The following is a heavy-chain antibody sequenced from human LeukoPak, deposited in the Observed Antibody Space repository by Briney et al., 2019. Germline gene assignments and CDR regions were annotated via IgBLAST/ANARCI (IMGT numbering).Heavy chain of an antibody. CDR3: ARESGKFDY. CDR1: GLPLGDFA. J-gene: IGHJ4*02. Sequence: GGSLRLSCVASGLPLGDFAMHWVRQAPGQGLEWFSLISGDGVSTFFTDSVKGRFRISRDNSKNSLFLEMRSLRTEDTAMYYCARESGKFDYWGQGTLVAVSS. V-gene: IGHV3-43*02. CDR2: ISGDGVST.